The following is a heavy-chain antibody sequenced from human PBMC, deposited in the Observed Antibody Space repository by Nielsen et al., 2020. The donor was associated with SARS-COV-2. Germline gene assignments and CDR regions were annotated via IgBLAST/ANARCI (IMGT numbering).Heavy chain of an antibody. V-gene: IGHV3-30*03. CDR2: ISYDGSNK. CDR3: AGAHTRRYFDWFYYGMDV. CDR1: GFTFSSYG. J-gene: IGHJ6*02. Sequence: GGSLRLSCAASGFTFSSYGMHWVRQAPGKGLEWVAVISYDGSNKYYADSVKGRFTISRDNAKNSLYLQMNSLRAEDTAVYYCAGAHTRRYFDWFYYGMDVWGQGTTVTVSS. D-gene: IGHD3-9*01.